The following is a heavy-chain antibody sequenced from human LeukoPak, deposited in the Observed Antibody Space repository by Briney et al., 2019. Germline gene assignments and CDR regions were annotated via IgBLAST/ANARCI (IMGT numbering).Heavy chain of an antibody. CDR2: MRYDGSNK. D-gene: IGHD6-19*01. Sequence: GGSLRLSCAASGFTFSSYGMHWVRQAPGKGLEWVAFMRYDGSNKYYADSVKGRFTISRDNSKNTLFLQMNGLRAEDTAVYYCARVSLSSGCLSNWGQGTLVTVSS. CDR3: ARVSLSSGCLSN. CDR1: GFTFSSYG. V-gene: IGHV3-30*02. J-gene: IGHJ4*02.